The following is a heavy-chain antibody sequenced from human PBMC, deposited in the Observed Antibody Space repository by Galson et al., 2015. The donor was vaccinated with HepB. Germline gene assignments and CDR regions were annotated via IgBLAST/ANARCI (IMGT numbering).Heavy chain of an antibody. V-gene: IGHV3-9*01. CDR2: ISWDSGNI. J-gene: IGHJ6*04. D-gene: IGHD3-16*01. Sequence: SLRLSCAASGFTFDDYAMHWVRQAPGKGLEWVPGISWDSGNIDYADSVKGRFIISRDNAKNSLSLQMNSLRPEDTAFYYCAKDFRGSYFTFMDVWGKGTAVSVST. CDR3: AKDFRGSYFTFMDV. CDR1: GFTFDDYA.